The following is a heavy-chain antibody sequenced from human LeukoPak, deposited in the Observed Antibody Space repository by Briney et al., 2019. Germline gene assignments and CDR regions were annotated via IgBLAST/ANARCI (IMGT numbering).Heavy chain of an antibody. J-gene: IGHJ4*02. CDR2: IKQDGSEK. V-gene: IGHV3-7*01. CDR3: ARPRRNNWNYGDFDY. Sequence: PGGSLRLSCAASGFSFSGYWMSWVRQTPGKGLEWVANIKQDGSEKYYVASVKGRFTISRDDAKKSVYLQMNSLRAEDTAVYYCARPRRNNWNYGDFDYWGQGTLVTVSS. D-gene: IGHD1-7*01. CDR1: GFSFSGYW.